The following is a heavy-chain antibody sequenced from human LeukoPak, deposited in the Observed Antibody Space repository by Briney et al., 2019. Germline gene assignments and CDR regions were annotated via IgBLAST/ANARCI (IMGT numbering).Heavy chain of an antibody. CDR3: ARDGMPFDW. CDR2: INQDGTEK. V-gene: IGHV3-7*04. CDR1: GFRFSSYW. J-gene: IGHJ4*02. Sequence: GGSLRLSCAVSGFRFSSYWMSWVRQAPGKGLEWVANINQDGTEKYYVDSVKGRFTISRDNAKNSLSLQMNSLRVEDTAVYYCARDGMPFDWWGQGNLVTVSS. D-gene: IGHD1-1*01.